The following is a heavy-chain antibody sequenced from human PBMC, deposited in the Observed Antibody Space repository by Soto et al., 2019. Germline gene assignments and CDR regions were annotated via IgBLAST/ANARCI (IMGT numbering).Heavy chain of an antibody. D-gene: IGHD3-3*01. V-gene: IGHV5-51*01. Sequence: GESLKISCKGSGYSFTNYWIGWVRQMPGKGLEWMGIIYPGTSNTLYSPSFQGQVTISVDKSITTAFLQWSSLKASDTAMYYCARGVDGHTWSLYWGQGTPVTVSS. J-gene: IGHJ4*02. CDR3: ARGVDGHTWSLY. CDR2: IYPGTSNT. CDR1: GYSFTNYW.